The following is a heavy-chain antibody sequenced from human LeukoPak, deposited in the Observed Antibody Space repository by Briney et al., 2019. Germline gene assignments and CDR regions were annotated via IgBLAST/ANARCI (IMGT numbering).Heavy chain of an antibody. CDR2: IYYSGST. Sequence: SETLSLTCTVSGGSISSYYWSWIRQPPGKGLEWIGYIYYSGSTNYNPFLKSRVTISVDTSKNQFSLKLSSVTAADTAVYYCARAPDLYCGGDCHIDAFDIWGQGTMVTVSS. V-gene: IGHV4-59*01. CDR3: ARAPDLYCGGDCHIDAFDI. D-gene: IGHD2-21*02. J-gene: IGHJ3*02. CDR1: GGSISSYY.